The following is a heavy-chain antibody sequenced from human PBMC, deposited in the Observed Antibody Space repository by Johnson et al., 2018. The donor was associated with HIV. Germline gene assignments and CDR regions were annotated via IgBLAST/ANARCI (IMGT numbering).Heavy chain of an antibody. Sequence: VQLVESGGGVVQPGRSLRLSCAASGFTFSSYAMHWVRQAPGKGLEWVSGISWNSGSIGYADSVKGRFTISRDNAKNSLYLQMSSLRGEDTALYYCVKEASRGTVTQAPDAFDIWGQGTVVTVSS. CDR2: ISWNSGSI. CDR3: VKEASRGTVTQAPDAFDI. CDR1: GFTFSSYA. D-gene: IGHD4-17*01. V-gene: IGHV3-9*01. J-gene: IGHJ3*02.